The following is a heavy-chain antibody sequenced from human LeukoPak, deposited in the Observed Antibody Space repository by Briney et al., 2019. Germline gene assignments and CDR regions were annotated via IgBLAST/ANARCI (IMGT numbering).Heavy chain of an antibody. J-gene: IGHJ3*02. Sequence: SCKASGYTFNSHPMHWVRQAPGKGLEWVAVISYDGSNKYYADSVKGRFTISRGNSKNTLYLQMNSLRAEDTAVYYCARVTIQLWFGLGTYAFDIWGQGTMVTVSS. CDR1: GYTFNSHP. D-gene: IGHD5-18*01. V-gene: IGHV3-30-3*01. CDR3: ARVTIQLWFGLGTYAFDI. CDR2: ISYDGSNK.